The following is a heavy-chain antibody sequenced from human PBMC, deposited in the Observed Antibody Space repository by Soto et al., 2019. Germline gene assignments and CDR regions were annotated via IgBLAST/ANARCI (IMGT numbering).Heavy chain of an antibody. V-gene: IGHV1-69*01. D-gene: IGHD2-21*02. CDR1: GGTFSSYA. CDR2: IIPIFGTA. J-gene: IGHJ5*02. Sequence: QVQLVQSGAEVKKPGSSVKVSCKASGGTFSSYAISWVRQAPGQGLEWMGGIIPIFGTANYAQKFQGRVTITADESTSTAYTELSSLRSEDTAVYYCARIPRLAIHCGGDCFLFDPWGQGTLVTVSS. CDR3: ARIPRLAIHCGGDCFLFDP.